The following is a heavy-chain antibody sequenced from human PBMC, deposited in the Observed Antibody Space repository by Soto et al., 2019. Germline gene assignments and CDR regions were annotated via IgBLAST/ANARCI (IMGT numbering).Heavy chain of an antibody. J-gene: IGHJ5*02. CDR3: ARGSNWNSNCFDP. CDR2: INPDSGGT. Sequence: ASVKVSCKASGYTFTNYFMHCVRQAPGQGLESMGWINPDSGGTMFAQKFQGRVTMTRDTSISTVYMELTSLSSDDTAVYYCARGSNWNSNCFDPWGQGTLVTVSS. CDR1: GYTFTNYF. V-gene: IGHV1-2*02. D-gene: IGHD1-1*01.